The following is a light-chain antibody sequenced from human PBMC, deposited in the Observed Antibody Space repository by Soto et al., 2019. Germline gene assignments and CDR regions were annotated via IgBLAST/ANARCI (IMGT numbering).Light chain of an antibody. Sequence: DIQLTQSPSFLSASVGDRVTITCRASQDISSHLAWYQQKPGKAPKLLIYAASTLQSGVPPGFGGSGSGTEFTLTIPSLQPEDFATYYCQQVKTYPLTFGGGTKVEIK. CDR1: QDISSH. CDR2: AAS. CDR3: QQVKTYPLT. J-gene: IGKJ4*01. V-gene: IGKV1-9*01.